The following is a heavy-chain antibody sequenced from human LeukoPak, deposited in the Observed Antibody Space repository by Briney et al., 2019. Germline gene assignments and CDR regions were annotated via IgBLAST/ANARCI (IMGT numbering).Heavy chain of an antibody. D-gene: IGHD2-15*01. V-gene: IGHV7-4-1*02. CDR3: ARIGYCSGGSCPTDFAY. J-gene: IGHJ4*02. CDR2: INTNTGNP. Sequence: ASVEVSCKASGYTFTSYAMNWVRQAPGQGLEWMGWINTNTGNPTYAQGFTGRFVFSLDTSVSTAYLQISSLKAEDTAVYYCARIGYCSGGSCPTDFAYWGQGTLVTVSS. CDR1: GYTFTSYA.